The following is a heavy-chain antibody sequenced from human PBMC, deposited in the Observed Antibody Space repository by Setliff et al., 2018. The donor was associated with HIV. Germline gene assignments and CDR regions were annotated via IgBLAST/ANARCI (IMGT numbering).Heavy chain of an antibody. V-gene: IGHV4-59*12. CDR1: SDSIRFYY. D-gene: IGHD3-22*01. CDR3: ARGYCDTSGCLRGGDVS. J-gene: IGHJ5*02. Sequence: SETLSLTCTVSSDSIRFYYWTWIRQPPGKGLEWIGNVYYTGSTNYNPSLKSRITISRDTSENQFSLRLSSVTAADTAVYYCARGYCDTSGCLRGGDVSWGQGTLVTVSS. CDR2: VYYTGST.